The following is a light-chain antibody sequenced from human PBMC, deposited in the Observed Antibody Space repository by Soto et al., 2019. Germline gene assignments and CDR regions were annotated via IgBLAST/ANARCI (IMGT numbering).Light chain of an antibody. J-gene: IGKJ4*01. V-gene: IGKV1-17*01. CDR1: QGIRND. Sequence: DIQMTQSPSSLSASVGDRVTITCRASQGIRNDLGWYQQKPGKDPKRLIYAASSLQSGVPSTFSGSGSRTHFTLTISGLQAEDFATYYGQRHNTPLLTFGGGAKVEIK. CDR3: QRHNTPLLT. CDR2: AAS.